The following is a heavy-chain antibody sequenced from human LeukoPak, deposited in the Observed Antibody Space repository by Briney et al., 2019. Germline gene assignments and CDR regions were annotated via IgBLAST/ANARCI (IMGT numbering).Heavy chain of an antibody. V-gene: IGHV3-9*01. Sequence: PGRSLRLSCAASGFTFDDYAMHWVRQAPGKGLEWVSGISWNSGSIGYADSVKGRFTISRDNAKNSLYLQMNSLRAEDTALYYCAKGLYYGSGSYLHAFDIWGQGTMVTVPS. CDR2: ISWNSGSI. J-gene: IGHJ3*02. CDR1: GFTFDDYA. CDR3: AKGLYYGSGSYLHAFDI. D-gene: IGHD3-10*01.